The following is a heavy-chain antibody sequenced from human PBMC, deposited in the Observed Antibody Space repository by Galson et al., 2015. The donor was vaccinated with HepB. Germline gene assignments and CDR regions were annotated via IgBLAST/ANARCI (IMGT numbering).Heavy chain of an antibody. D-gene: IGHD2-2*01. CDR2: ISYDGSNK. Sequence: SLRLSCAASGFTFSSYAMHWVRQAPGKGLEWVAVISYDGSNKYYADSVKGRFTISRDNSKNTLYLQMNSLRAEDTAVYYCARATWVVVVPAAPPEVWGQGTTVTVSS. CDR3: ARATWVVVVPAAPPEV. CDR1: GFTFSSYA. V-gene: IGHV3-30-3*01. J-gene: IGHJ6*02.